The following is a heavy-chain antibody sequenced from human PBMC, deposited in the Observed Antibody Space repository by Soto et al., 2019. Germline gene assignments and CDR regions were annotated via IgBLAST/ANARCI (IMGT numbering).Heavy chain of an antibody. Sequence: PSETLSLTCTVSGGTISSYYWSWIRQPPGKGLEWIGYIYYSGSTNYNPSLKSRVTISVDTSKNQFSLKLSSVTAADTAVYYCASGGYRFDYWGQGTLVTVSS. CDR3: ASGGYRFDY. CDR2: IYYSGST. J-gene: IGHJ4*02. V-gene: IGHV4-59*01. CDR1: GGTISSYY. D-gene: IGHD1-1*01.